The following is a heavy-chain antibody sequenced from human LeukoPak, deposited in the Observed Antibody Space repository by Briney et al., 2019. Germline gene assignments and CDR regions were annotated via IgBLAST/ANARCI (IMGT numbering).Heavy chain of an antibody. CDR1: GGSFSGYY. CDR2: INQSGST. D-gene: IGHD7-27*01. CDR3: ARGLGAAQYYYYYYGMDV. Sequence: NTSETLSLTCAVYGGSFSGYYWSWIRQPPGKGLEWIGEINQSGSTNYNPSLKSRVTISVDTSKNQFSLKLSSVTAADTAVYYCARGLGAAQYYYYYYGMDVWGKGTTVTVSS. J-gene: IGHJ6*04. V-gene: IGHV4-34*01.